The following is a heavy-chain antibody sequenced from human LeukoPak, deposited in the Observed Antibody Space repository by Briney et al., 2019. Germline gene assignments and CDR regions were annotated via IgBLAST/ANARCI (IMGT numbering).Heavy chain of an antibody. CDR1: GYRFTNYW. CDR3: ARPHDTGVGASGSGWSYFDF. J-gene: IGHJ4*02. V-gene: IGHV5-51*01. Sequence: GASLQISCKGSGYRFTNYWIGWVRQMPGKGLEWMGIINPADGYTRYSPSFQGQVTISADTSIFTAYLQWSSLKASDTAIYYCARPHDTGVGASGSGWSYFDFWGQGTLITVSS. CDR2: INPADGYT. D-gene: IGHD6-19*01.